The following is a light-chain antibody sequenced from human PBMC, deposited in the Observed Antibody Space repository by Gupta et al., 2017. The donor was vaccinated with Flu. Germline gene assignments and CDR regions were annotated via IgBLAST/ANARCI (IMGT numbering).Light chain of an antibody. Sequence: QSALTQPASVSGSPGQSSTLSCTGTFSDVGSYNLVSWYQQHPGQAPKLMIDEGTKRPSGVSNRFAGYKAGKTASLSISGLQAEDEADYFGCSYEGSYTFEVFGTGTKVTVL. CDR1: FSDVGSYNL. CDR2: EGT. V-gene: IGLV2-23*01. CDR3: CSYEGSYTFEV. J-gene: IGLJ1*01.